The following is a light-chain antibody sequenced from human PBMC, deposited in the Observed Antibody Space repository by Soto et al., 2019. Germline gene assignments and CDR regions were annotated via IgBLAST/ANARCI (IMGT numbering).Light chain of an antibody. Sequence: EIVMTQSPDTLFVSLGEGATLSCRASQSVGGNFAWYQQKPGQXPXXLIYGTSARATDIPIRFSGSGSGTEFTLTISSLEPEDFAVYYCQQRAIWVTFGQGTRLEIK. CDR1: QSVGGN. J-gene: IGKJ5*01. CDR3: QQRAIWVT. CDR2: GTS. V-gene: IGKV3-15*01.